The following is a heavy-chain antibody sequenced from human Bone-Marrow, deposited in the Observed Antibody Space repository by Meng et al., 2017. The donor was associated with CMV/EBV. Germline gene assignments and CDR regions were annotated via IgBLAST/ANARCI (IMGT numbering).Heavy chain of an antibody. D-gene: IGHD3-3*01. CDR3: ARGVTYYDFWSGYYMCLEWDY. Sequence: SETLSLTCTVSGDSISSNNWSWIRQPPGKTLEWIGYIHYSGSTNYNPSLKSRVTISVDTSKNQFSLKLSSVTAADTAVYYCARGVTYYDFWSGYYMCLEWDYWGQGTLVTVSS. J-gene: IGHJ4*02. CDR1: GDSISSNN. V-gene: IGHV4-59*08. CDR2: IHYSGST.